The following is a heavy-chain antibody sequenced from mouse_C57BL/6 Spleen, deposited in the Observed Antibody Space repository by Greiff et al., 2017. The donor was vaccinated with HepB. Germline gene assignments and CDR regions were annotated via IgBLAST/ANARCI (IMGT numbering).Heavy chain of an antibody. V-gene: IGHV1-50*01. Sequence: VQLQQPGAELVKPGASVKLSCKASGYTFTSYWMQWVKQRPGQGLEWIGEIDPSDSYTNYNQKFKGKATLTVDTSSSTAYMQLSSLTSEDSAVYCCARPGDGYSFAYWGQGTLVTVSA. CDR1: GYTFTSYW. D-gene: IGHD2-3*01. J-gene: IGHJ3*01. CDR3: ARPGDGYSFAY. CDR2: IDPSDSYT.